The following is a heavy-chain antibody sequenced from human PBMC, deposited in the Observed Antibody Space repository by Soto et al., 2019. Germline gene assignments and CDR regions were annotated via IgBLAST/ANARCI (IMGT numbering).Heavy chain of an antibody. CDR2: ISAHNGNT. CDR3: ARGRAEQYYYCGMNV. V-gene: IGHV1-18*04. J-gene: IGHJ6*02. D-gene: IGHD1-26*01. CDR1: GYPLTSYG. Sequence: GVSVQVSCTTSGYPLTSYGISWVRKAPGQGLEWMGWISAHNGNTNYAQKLKGRVTMTKDTSTRTAYMELRSLRSDDTAVDYWARGRAEQYYYCGMNVWGHANT.